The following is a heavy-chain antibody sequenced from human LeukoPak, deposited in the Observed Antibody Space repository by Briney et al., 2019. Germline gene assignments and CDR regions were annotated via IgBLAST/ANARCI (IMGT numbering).Heavy chain of an antibody. CDR3: ARSRYSSSPPGY. Sequence: GGSLRLSCGASGFTISNYWMSWVRQAPGKGLEWVANIKQDGSEKYYVDSVKGRFTISRDNAKSSLYLQMNSLRAEDTAVYYCARSRYSSSPPGYWGQGTLVTVSS. J-gene: IGHJ4*02. CDR2: IKQDGSEK. D-gene: IGHD6-13*01. V-gene: IGHV3-7*05. CDR1: GFTISNYW.